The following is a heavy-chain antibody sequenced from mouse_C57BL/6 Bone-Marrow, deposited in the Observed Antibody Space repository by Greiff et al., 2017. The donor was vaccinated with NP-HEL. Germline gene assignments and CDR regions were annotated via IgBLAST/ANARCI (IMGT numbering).Heavy chain of an antibody. J-gene: IGHJ3*01. Sequence: VQLKQSGPELVKPGASVKISCKASGYTFTDYYMNWVKQSHGKSLEWIGDINPNNGGTSYNQKFKGKATLTVDKSSSTAYMELRSLTSEDSAVYYCARGATVVAKAYWGQGTLVTVSA. CDR3: ARGATVVAKAY. V-gene: IGHV1-26*01. CDR2: INPNNGGT. CDR1: GYTFTDYY. D-gene: IGHD1-1*01.